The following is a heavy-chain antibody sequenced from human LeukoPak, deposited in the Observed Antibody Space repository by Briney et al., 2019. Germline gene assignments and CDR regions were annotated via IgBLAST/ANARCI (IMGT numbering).Heavy chain of an antibody. CDR1: GVTFSKYS. J-gene: IGHJ3*02. CDR2: IISSSSYI. CDR3: ARDRQGGWSGYYPDAFDI. D-gene: IGHD3-3*01. V-gene: IGHV3-21*01. Sequence: PGGSLRLSCAASGVTFSKYSINWVREAPGKGVERVSSIISSSSYIYYADSVKGRFTISRDNAKNSLYLQMNSLRAEDTAVYYCARDRQGGWSGYYPDAFDIWGQGTMVTVSS.